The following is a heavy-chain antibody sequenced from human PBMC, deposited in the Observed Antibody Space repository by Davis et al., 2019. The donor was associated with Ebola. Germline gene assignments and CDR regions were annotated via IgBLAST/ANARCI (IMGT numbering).Heavy chain of an antibody. CDR1: GFTFSDNY. J-gene: IGHJ5*02. V-gene: IGHV3-11*01. CDR2: ISYIGATI. Sequence: GGSLRPSCAASGFTFSDNYMTWIRQAPGKGLEWAAYISYIGATIYYADSVRDRFTISRDNSKNTLYLQLDSLRAEDTALYYCAKGHPLYGDWYDPWGQGTLVTVSS. D-gene: IGHD4-17*01. CDR3: AKGHPLYGDWYDP.